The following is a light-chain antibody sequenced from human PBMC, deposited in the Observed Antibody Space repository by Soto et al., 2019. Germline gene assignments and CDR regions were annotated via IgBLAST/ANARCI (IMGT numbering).Light chain of an antibody. CDR1: LSVSSY. V-gene: IGKV3-11*01. CDR2: DAS. Sequence: ESLSPQSPTTPTLSPVPGATLSCRPSLSVSSYLAWYQQKPGQGPRLLIYDASNRATGVSARFSGSGSGTDFTLTISSLEPEDFAVYYCHQRSSWPRGTFGQGTKVEI. J-gene: IGKJ1*01. CDR3: HQRSSWPRGT.